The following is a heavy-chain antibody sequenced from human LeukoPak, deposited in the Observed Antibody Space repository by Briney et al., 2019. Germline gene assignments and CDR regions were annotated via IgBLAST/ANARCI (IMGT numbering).Heavy chain of an antibody. Sequence: GGSLRLSCAASGFTFDDYAMHWVRQAPGKGLEWVSGISWNSGSIGYADSVKGRFTISRDNAKNSLYLQMNSLRAEDTALYYCARGIAAVRFGYWGQGTLVTVSS. D-gene: IGHD6-13*01. V-gene: IGHV3-9*01. CDR2: ISWNSGSI. J-gene: IGHJ4*02. CDR3: ARGIAAVRFGY. CDR1: GFTFDDYA.